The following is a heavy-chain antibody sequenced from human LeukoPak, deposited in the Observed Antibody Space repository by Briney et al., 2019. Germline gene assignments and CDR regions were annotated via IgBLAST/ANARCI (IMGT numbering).Heavy chain of an antibody. D-gene: IGHD6-19*01. Sequence: RGSLRLSCAASGFTFSSFAVSWVRQAPGKGLAWVSTITGDGVTTYYADSVKGRFTISRDNSKNTVYLQLNSLRADDTAVYYCARDCPIVGYASGWSSNSFDHWGQGTPVTVSS. J-gene: IGHJ4*02. V-gene: IGHV3-23*01. CDR1: GFTFSSFA. CDR2: ITGDGVTT. CDR3: ARDCPIVGYASGWSSNSFDH.